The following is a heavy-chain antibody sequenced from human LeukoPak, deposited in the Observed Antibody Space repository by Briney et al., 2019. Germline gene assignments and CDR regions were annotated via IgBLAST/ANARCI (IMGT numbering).Heavy chain of an antibody. J-gene: IGHJ5*02. CDR3: ARDTDIVVVPAAIGFDP. CDR1: GYTFTGYY. V-gene: IGHV1-2*02. CDR2: INPNSGGT. Sequence: ASVKVSCKASGYTFTGYYMHWVRQAPGQGLEWMGWINPNSGGTNYAQKFQGRVTMTRDTSISTAYMELSRLRSDDTAVYYCARDTDIVVVPAAIGFDPWGQGALVTVSS. D-gene: IGHD2-2*02.